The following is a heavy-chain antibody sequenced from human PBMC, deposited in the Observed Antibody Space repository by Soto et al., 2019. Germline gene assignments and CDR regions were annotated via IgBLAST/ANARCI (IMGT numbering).Heavy chain of an antibody. D-gene: IGHD3-10*01. J-gene: IGHJ4*02. CDR3: ARDHDYGSGSYYKAFGF. CDR1: GFTFSSYG. V-gene: IGHV3-33*01. Sequence: PGGSLRLSCAASGFTFSSYGMHWFRQVPGKGLEWVAVIWYDGGNKYYADSVKGRFTISRDNSKNTLYLQMNSLRAEDTAVYYCARDHDYGSGSYYKAFGFWGQGTLVTVSS. CDR2: IWYDGGNK.